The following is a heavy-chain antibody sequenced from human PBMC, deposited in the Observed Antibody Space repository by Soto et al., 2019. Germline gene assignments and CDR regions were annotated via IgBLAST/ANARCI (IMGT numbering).Heavy chain of an antibody. CDR3: ARAPGDYFDY. Sequence: SETLSLTCTVSGGSISSGGYWSWFRQHPGKGLEWIGYIYYSGSTYYNPSLKSRVTISVDTSKNQFSLKLRSVTAADTAVYYCARAPGDYFDYWGQGTLVTVSS. J-gene: IGHJ4*02. CDR1: GGSISSGGY. V-gene: IGHV4-31*03. CDR2: IYYSGST.